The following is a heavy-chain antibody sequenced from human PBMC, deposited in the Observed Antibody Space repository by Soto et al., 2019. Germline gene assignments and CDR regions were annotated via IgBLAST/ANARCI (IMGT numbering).Heavy chain of an antibody. CDR1: GFTFTSYG. Sequence: QAHLVESGGGVVQPGRSLGLSCAASGFTFTSYGMHWVRQAPGTRPEWVAVISYDGGLQHYADSVKGRFTISRDNSKNMVLLQMNSLRAEDTAVYYCVSDRGYGHASVPYSWGQGTLVSVSS. CDR2: ISYDGGLQ. V-gene: IGHV3-30*03. CDR3: VSDRGYGHASVPYS. J-gene: IGHJ4*02. D-gene: IGHD5-18*01.